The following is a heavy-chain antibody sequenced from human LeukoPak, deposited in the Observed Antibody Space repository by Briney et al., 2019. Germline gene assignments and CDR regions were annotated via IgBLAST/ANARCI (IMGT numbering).Heavy chain of an antibody. CDR1: GYTFTSYG. Sequence: ASVKVSCKASGYTFTSYGISWVRQAPGQGLEWMGWISAYNGNTNYAQKLQGRVTMTTDTSTSTAYMELRSLRSDDTAVYYCARVADYYGSGSYYKPMDYCGQGTLVTVSS. D-gene: IGHD3-10*01. CDR3: ARVADYYGSGSYYKPMDY. J-gene: IGHJ4*02. CDR2: ISAYNGNT. V-gene: IGHV1-18*01.